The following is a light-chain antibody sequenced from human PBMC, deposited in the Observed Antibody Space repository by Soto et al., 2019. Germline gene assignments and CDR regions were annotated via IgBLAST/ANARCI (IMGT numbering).Light chain of an antibody. CDR1: QSISSW. J-gene: IGKJ1*01. CDR3: QQYNSYSRT. CDR2: DAS. V-gene: IGKV1-5*01. Sequence: DIQMPQSPSTLSASVGDRVTITCRASQSISSWLAWYQQKPGKAPKLLIYDASSLESGVPSRFSGSGSVTDFTLTISSLQPDDFATYYCQQYNSYSRTFGQGTKVDIK.